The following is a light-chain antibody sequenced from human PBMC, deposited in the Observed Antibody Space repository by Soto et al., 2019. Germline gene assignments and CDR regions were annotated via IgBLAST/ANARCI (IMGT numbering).Light chain of an antibody. CDR1: QGIGSW. J-gene: IGKJ4*01. CDR3: QHYYSAPLP. Sequence: DIQLTQSPASVSASVGDRVTITCRASQGIGSWLAWYQQQPGKAPKLLIYAASTLQSGVPDRFSGSGSGTDFTLTISSLQAEDVAVYYCQHYYSAPLPFGGGTKV. V-gene: IGKV1-12*01. CDR2: AAS.